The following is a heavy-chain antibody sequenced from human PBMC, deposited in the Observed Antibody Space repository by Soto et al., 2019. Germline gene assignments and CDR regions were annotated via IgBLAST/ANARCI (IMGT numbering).Heavy chain of an antibody. CDR2: IYYGGST. D-gene: IGHD7-27*01. CDR1: GYSISSYY. J-gene: IGHJ4*02. V-gene: IGHV4-59*08. Sequence: QVQLQESGPGLVKPSETLSLTCTVSGYSISSYYWTWIRQPPGKGLEWIAFIYYGGSTNYNPSLKSRVTISVDTSKNQFSLNLNSVTAADTAVYYCARPGRDWGSLEYWGQGTRVTVSS. CDR3: ARPGRDWGSLEY.